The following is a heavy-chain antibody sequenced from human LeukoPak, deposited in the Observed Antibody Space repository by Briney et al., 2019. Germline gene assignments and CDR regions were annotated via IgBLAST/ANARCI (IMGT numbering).Heavy chain of an antibody. D-gene: IGHD3-22*01. J-gene: IGHJ6*02. Sequence: GGSLRLSCAASGFTFRSYWMHWVRQAPGKGLVWVSRINSDGSSTSYADSVKGRFTISRDNAKNTLYLQMNSLRAEDTAVYYCARMRVAGGMIGYGMDVWGQGTTVTVSS. CDR3: ARMRVAGGMIGYGMDV. CDR1: GFTFRSYW. V-gene: IGHV3-74*01. CDR2: INSDGSST.